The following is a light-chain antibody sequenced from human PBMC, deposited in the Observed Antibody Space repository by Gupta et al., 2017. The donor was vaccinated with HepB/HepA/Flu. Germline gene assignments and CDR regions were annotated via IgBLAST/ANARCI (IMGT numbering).Light chain of an antibody. Sequence: QSVLTQPPSVSGASGQRVPISCTGSDSNIGADYDVHWYQQVPGTAPKLLIYDNTYRPSGVPDRFSGSRSGTSASLAITGLQAEDEADYYCQSYDRSLGGSVFGGGTKLTVL. CDR2: DNT. CDR3: QSYDRSLGGSV. V-gene: IGLV1-40*01. CDR1: DSNIGADYD. J-gene: IGLJ2*01.